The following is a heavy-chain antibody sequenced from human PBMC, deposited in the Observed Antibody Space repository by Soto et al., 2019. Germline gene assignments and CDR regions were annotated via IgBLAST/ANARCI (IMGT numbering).Heavy chain of an antibody. CDR3: GRTGRGDYPIDYWYFDL. Sequence: QVQLVQSGAEVKKPGASVKVSCKASGYTFTSYGISWVRQAPGQGLEWMGWISAYNGNTNYAQKLQGRVTITTDTSTSTAYMELRSLGYDDTAVYYCGRTGRGDYPIDYWYFDLWGRVTLVTVSS. CDR2: ISAYNGNT. J-gene: IGHJ2*01. CDR1: GYTFTSYG. V-gene: IGHV1-18*01. D-gene: IGHD4-17*01.